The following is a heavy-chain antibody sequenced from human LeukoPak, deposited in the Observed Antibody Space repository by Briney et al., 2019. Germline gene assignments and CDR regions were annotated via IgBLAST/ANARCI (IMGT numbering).Heavy chain of an antibody. J-gene: IGHJ3*02. CDR2: IIPIFGTA. D-gene: IGHD3-3*01. Sequence: SVKVSCKASGGTFSSYAISWVRRAPGQGLEWMGGIIPIFGTANYAQKFQGRVTITTDESTSTAYMELSSLRSEDTAVYYCARGTIFGVVLNAFDIWGQGTMVTVSP. CDR1: GGTFSSYA. CDR3: ARGTIFGVVLNAFDI. V-gene: IGHV1-69*05.